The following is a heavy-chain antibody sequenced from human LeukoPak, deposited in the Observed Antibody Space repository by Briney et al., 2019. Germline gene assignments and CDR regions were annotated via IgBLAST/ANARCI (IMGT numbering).Heavy chain of an antibody. V-gene: IGHV1-24*01. CDR3: ATVARRAAAGLYYSDY. J-gene: IGHJ4*02. Sequence: GASVKVSCKVSGYTLTELSMHWVRQAPGKGLEWMGGFDPEDGETIYAQKFQGRVTMTEDTSTDTAYMELSSLRSEDTAVYYCATVARRAAAGLYYSDYWGQGTLVTVSS. CDR2: FDPEDGET. D-gene: IGHD6-13*01. CDR1: GYTLTELS.